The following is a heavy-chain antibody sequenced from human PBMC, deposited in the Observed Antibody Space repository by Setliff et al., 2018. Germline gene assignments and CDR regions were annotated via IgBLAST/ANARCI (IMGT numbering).Heavy chain of an antibody. J-gene: IGHJ5*02. CDR3: ARQVSWFDP. Sequence: LSLTCAVSGYSISSGYYWGWIRQPPGKGLEWIGSIYHSGSTYYNPSFKSRVTISVDTSKNQFSLKLSSVTAAGTAVYYCARQVSWFDPWGQGTLVTVSS. CDR1: GYSISSGYY. V-gene: IGHV4-38-2*01. CDR2: IYHSGST.